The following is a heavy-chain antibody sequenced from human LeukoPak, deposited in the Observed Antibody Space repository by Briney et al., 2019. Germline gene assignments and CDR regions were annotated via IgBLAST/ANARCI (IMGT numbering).Heavy chain of an antibody. D-gene: IGHD1-26*01. CDR2: IYYGGST. Sequence: SETLSLTCTVSGGSISSYYWSWIRQPPGKGLEWIGYIYYGGSTSYNPSLKSRVTISVDTSKNQLSLKLSSVTAADTAVYYCARYHRGSYYFDYWGQGTLVTVS. CDR1: GGSISSYY. V-gene: IGHV4-59*13. J-gene: IGHJ4*02. CDR3: ARYHRGSYYFDY.